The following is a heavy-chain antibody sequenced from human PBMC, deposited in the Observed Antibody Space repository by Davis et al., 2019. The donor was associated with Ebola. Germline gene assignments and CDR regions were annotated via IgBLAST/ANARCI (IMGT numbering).Heavy chain of an antibody. CDR2: IYYSGST. CDR1: GGSISSGGYY. D-gene: IGHD3-22*01. J-gene: IGHJ5*02. Sequence: PSETLSLTCTVSGGSISSGGYYWSWIRQHPGKGLEWIGYIYYSGSTYYNPSLKSRVTISVDTSKNQFSLKLSSVTAADTAVYYCARGWSSGYSCWFDPWGQGTLVTVSS. CDR3: ARGWSSGYSCWFDP. V-gene: IGHV4-31*03.